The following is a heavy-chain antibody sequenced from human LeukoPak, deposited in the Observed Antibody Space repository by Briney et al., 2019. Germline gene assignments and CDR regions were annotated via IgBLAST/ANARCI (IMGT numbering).Heavy chain of an antibody. CDR2: IKQGGSEK. CDR1: GFTFSNYW. J-gene: IGHJ4*02. CDR3: AKIRDWKVFDY. D-gene: IGHD1-1*01. V-gene: IGHV3-7*01. Sequence: HPGGSLRLSCAASGFTFSNYWMSWVRQAPGKGLEWVANIKQGGSEKYYVDSLKGRFTISRDNAKNSLYLQMSSLRAEDTAVYYCAKIRDWKVFDYWGQGTLVTVSS.